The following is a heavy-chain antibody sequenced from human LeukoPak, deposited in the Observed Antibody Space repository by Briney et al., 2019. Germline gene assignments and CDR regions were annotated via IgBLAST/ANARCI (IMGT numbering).Heavy chain of an antibody. D-gene: IGHD3-16*01. CDR3: ARLGGYPWGNYYYYYMDV. V-gene: IGHV3-48*03. J-gene: IGHJ6*03. CDR1: GFTFSSHE. CDR2: ISSSGSTI. Sequence: QPGGSLRLSCAASGFTFSSHEMNWVRQAPGKGLEWVSYISSSGSTIYYADSVKGRFTISRDNAKNSLYLQMNSLRAEDTAVYYCARLGGYPWGNYYYYYMDVWGKGTTVTISS.